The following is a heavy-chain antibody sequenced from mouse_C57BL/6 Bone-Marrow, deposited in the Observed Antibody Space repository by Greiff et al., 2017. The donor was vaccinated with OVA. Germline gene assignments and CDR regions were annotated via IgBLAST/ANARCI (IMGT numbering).Heavy chain of an antibody. D-gene: IGHD1-1*01. Sequence: VQLQQSGPELVKPGASVKISCKASGYTFTDYYMNWVKQSHGKSLEWIGDINPNNGGTSYNQKFKGKATLTVDKSSSTAYMELRSLTSEDSAVYYCARENYYGSSPYAMDYWGQGTSVTGSS. CDR3: ARENYYGSSPYAMDY. CDR1: GYTFTDYY. V-gene: IGHV1-26*01. CDR2: INPNNGGT. J-gene: IGHJ4*01.